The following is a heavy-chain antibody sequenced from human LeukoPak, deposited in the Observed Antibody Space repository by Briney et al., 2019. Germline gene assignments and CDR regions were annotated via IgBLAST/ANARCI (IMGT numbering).Heavy chain of an antibody. CDR3: AREKGIFVKAAAGTMIDY. CDR2: IKQDGSEK. CDR1: GFTFSSYW. V-gene: IGHV3-7*05. Sequence: GGSLRLSCAASGFTFSSYWMSWVRQAPGKGLEWVANIKQDGSEKYYVVSVKGRFTISRDNAKNSLYLQMNSLRAEDTAVYYCAREKGIFVKAAAGTMIDYWGQGTLVTVSS. J-gene: IGHJ4*02. D-gene: IGHD6-13*01.